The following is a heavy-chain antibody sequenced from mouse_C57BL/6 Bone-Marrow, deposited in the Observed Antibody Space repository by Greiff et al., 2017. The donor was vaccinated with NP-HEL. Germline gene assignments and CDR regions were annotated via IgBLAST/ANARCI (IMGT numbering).Heavy chain of an antibody. CDR1: GYSITSGYY. Sequence: DVKLQESGPGLVKPSQSLSLTCSVTGYSITSGYYWNWIRQFPGNKLEWMGYISYDGSNNYNPSLKNRISITRDTSKNQFFLKLNSVTTEDTATYYCAREGGSKGFAYWGQGTLVTVSA. CDR3: AREGGSKGFAY. J-gene: IGHJ3*01. D-gene: IGHD1-1*01. CDR2: ISYDGSN. V-gene: IGHV3-6*01.